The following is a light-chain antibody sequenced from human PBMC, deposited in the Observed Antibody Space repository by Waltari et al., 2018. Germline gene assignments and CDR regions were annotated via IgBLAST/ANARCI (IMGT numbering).Light chain of an antibody. J-gene: IGKJ1*01. CDR3: QNHERLPAM. Sequence: SGRASQSISRYLARDQQKPGQAPRLLIYAASSRATGIPDRFSGSGSGTDFSLTISRLEPEDFAVYYCQNHERLPAMFGQGTKVEIK. CDR1: QSISRY. CDR2: AAS. V-gene: IGKV3-20*01.